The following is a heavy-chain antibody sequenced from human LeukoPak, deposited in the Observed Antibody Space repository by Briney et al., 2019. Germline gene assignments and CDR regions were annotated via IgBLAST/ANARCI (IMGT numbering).Heavy chain of an antibody. CDR2: IKSKTAGGAS. CDR3: AVYTSGYLKY. D-gene: IGHD3-22*01. V-gene: IGHV3-15*01. CDR1: GFTFSSYA. Sequence: PGGSLRLSCAASGFTFSSYAMSWVRQAPGKGLEWVGRIKSKTAGGASDYAGPVKGRFTISRDDSKNTLYLQMNSLRTEDTGVYYCAVYTSGYLKYWGQGALVTVSS. J-gene: IGHJ4*02.